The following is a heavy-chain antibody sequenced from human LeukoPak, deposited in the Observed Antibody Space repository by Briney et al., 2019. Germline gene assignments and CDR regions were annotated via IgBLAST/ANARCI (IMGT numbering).Heavy chain of an antibody. V-gene: IGHV3-23*01. CDR2: ITTSGATT. D-gene: IGHD3-22*01. J-gene: IGHJ4*02. CDR1: GFTFSSYG. CDR3: AIMHGYYDGSGYWVQ. Sequence: GGSLRLSCAASGFTFSSYGMSWVRQAPGKGLEWVSFITTSGATTPYADSVKGRFTISRDNPRNTLYMQMNSLRDEDTALYYCAIMHGYYDGSGYWVQWGQGTLVTVSS.